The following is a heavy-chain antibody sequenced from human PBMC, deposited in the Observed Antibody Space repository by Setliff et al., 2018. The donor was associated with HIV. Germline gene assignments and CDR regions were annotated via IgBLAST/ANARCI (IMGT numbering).Heavy chain of an antibody. J-gene: IGHJ4*02. CDR1: GDTFTTYD. V-gene: IGHV1-8*02. Sequence: ASVKVSCKASGDTFTTYDINWVRQATGQGPEWIGWMNTNSGNTGYAQKFQVRVTMTRDTSTSTVYMELSGLRSEDTAVYYCAKDMNRGGYSDSSPHDFWGQGTLVTVSS. D-gene: IGHD3-22*01. CDR3: AKDMNRGGYSDSSPHDF. CDR2: MNTNSGNT.